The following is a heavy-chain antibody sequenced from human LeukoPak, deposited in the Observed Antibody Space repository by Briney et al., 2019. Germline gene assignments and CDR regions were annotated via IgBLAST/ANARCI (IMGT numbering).Heavy chain of an antibody. V-gene: IGHV3-21*01. CDR3: ARDGSSSWYYY. CDR1: GFTFSGFN. Sequence: KPGGSLRLSCTASGFTFSGFNIHWVRQAPGRGLERVSCISSSSTYRYYADSVKGRFTISRDNAKNSVYLQMNSLRAEDTAVYYCARDGSSSWYYYWGLGTLVTVTS. J-gene: IGHJ4*02. D-gene: IGHD6-13*01. CDR2: ISSSSTYR.